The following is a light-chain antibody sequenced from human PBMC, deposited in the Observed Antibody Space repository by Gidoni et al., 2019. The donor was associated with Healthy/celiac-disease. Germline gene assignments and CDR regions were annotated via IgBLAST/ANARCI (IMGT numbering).Light chain of an antibody. Sequence: EIVLTQPPRTLSLSPGERATLSCRASQSVSSSYLAWYQQKPGQAPRLLIYGASSRATGIPDRFSGSGSGTDFTLTISRLEPEDVAVYYGQQYGSSPWSFGQGTKVEIK. CDR2: GAS. J-gene: IGKJ1*01. V-gene: IGKV3-20*01. CDR3: QQYGSSPWS. CDR1: QSVSSSY.